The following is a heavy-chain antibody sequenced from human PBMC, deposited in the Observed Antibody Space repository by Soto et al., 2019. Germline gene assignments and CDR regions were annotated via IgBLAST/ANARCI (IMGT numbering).Heavy chain of an antibody. CDR1: GFTFSSYE. V-gene: IGHV3-48*03. CDR3: ARDLKTPPYRSGWSSNYYYYYGMDV. CDR2: ISSSGSTI. J-gene: IGHJ6*02. Sequence: GGSLRLSCAASGFTFSSYEMNWVRQAPGKGLEWVSYISSSGSTIYYADSVKGRFTISRDNAKNSLYLQMNSLSAADTAVYYCARDLKTPPYRSGWSSNYYYYYGMDVWGQGTTVTVSS. D-gene: IGHD6-19*01.